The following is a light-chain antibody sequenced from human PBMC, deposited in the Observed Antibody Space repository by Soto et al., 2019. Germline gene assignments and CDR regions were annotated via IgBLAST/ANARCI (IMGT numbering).Light chain of an antibody. CDR3: QQYDNLPSYT. CDR1: QDISHY. CDR2: DAS. J-gene: IGKJ2*01. Sequence: DIQMTQSPSSLSASVGDRVTISCQASQDISHYLNWYQHKPGKAPKLLIYDASKLDTGVPSRFSGAASGTKFTLTISSLQPEDFATYYCQQYDNLPSYTFGQGTKLEIK. V-gene: IGKV1-33*01.